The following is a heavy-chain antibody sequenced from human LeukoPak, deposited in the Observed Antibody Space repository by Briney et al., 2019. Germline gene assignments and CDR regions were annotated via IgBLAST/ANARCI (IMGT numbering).Heavy chain of an antibody. CDR1: GGTFSSNA. Sequence: SVKVSCKASGGTFSSNAISWVRQAPGQGLEWMGGIIPIFGTTNYAQKFQGRVTITADESTSTAYMELSSLRSEDTAVYYCARDPLAYCGGDCYRLYAFDIWGQGTMVTVSS. CDR3: ARDPLAYCGGDCYRLYAFDI. D-gene: IGHD2-21*01. V-gene: IGHV1-69*01. J-gene: IGHJ3*02. CDR2: IIPIFGTT.